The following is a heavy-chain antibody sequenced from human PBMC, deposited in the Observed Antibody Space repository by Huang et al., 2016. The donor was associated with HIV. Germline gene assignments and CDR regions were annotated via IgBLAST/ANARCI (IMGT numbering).Heavy chain of an antibody. CDR3: ASKPTYDSSGYSAVDF. CDR2: INHSGST. V-gene: IGHV4-34*01. D-gene: IGHD3-22*01. CDR1: GGSFSAYD. Sequence: QVQLQQWGAGLLKPSETLSLTCAVYGGSFSAYDWSWLRQPPGTGLEWIGEINHSGSTNYNPSRKSRVTISVDTSKNQCSLKLTSVTAADTAVYYCASKPTYDSSGYSAVDFWGQGTRVTVSS. J-gene: IGHJ4*02.